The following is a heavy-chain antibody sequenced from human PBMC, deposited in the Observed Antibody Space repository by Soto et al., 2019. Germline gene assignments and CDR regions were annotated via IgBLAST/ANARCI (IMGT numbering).Heavy chain of an antibody. Sequence: ASVKVSCKASGYTFTSYYMHWVRQAPGQGLEWMGIINPSGGSTSYAQKFQGRVTMTRDTSTSTVYMELSSLRPEDTAVYYCARDYLRYCSGGSCYSDYYYYYGMDVWGQGTTVTVSS. CDR3: ARDYLRYCSGGSCYSDYYYYYGMDV. CDR1: GYTFTSYY. J-gene: IGHJ6*02. CDR2: INPSGGST. D-gene: IGHD2-15*01. V-gene: IGHV1-46*01.